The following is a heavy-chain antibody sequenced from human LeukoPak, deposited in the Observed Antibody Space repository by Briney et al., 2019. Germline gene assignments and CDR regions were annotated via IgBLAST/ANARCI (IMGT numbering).Heavy chain of an antibody. Sequence: GGSLRLSCAASGFTFSSYSMNWVRQAPGKGLEWVSSISSTGSYIYYADSVKGRFTISRDNAKNSLYLQMNSLRAEDTAVYYCARSDSYGKGDYFDYWGQGTLVTVSS. CDR3: ARSDSYGKGDYFDY. CDR2: ISSTGSYI. J-gene: IGHJ4*02. CDR1: GFTFSSYS. V-gene: IGHV3-21*01. D-gene: IGHD5-18*01.